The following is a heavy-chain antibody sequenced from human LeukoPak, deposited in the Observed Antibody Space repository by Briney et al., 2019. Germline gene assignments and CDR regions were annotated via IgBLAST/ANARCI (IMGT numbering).Heavy chain of an antibody. CDR2: IKHDGSEK. CDR3: TRRLDD. V-gene: IGHV3-7*01. J-gene: IGHJ4*02. CDR1: GFSFNSDW. D-gene: IGHD3-16*01. Sequence: GGSLRLSCAASGFSFNSDWMDWVRQAPGKGLEWVANIKHDGSEKNCLDSVKGRFTISRDNAQNSLYLQMNGLRVEDSAVCYCTRRLDDWGQGTLVTVSS.